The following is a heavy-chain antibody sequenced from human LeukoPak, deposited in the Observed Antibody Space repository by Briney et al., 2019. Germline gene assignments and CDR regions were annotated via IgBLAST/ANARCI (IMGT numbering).Heavy chain of an antibody. CDR2: ISYDGSNK. CDR3: ARDSFTYYYDSSGYFDY. J-gene: IGHJ4*02. CDR1: GFTFSSYA. V-gene: IGHV3-30-3*01. Sequence: GGSLRLSCAASGFTFSSYAMHWVRQAPGKGLEWVAVISYDGSNKYYADSVKGRFTSSRDNSKNTLYLQMNSLRAEDTAVYYCARDSFTYYYDSSGYFDYWGQGTLVTVSS. D-gene: IGHD3-22*01.